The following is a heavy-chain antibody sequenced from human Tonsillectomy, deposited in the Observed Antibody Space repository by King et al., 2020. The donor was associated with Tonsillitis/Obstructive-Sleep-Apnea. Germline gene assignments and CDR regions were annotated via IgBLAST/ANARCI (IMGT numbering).Heavy chain of an antibody. CDR3: ARDRYCSSTSCYDAFDI. Sequence: VQLVESGGGLVQPGGSLRLSCAASGFTVSSNYMSWVRQAPGKGLEWVSVIYSGGSTYYADSVKGRFTISRDNSKNTQYLQMNSLRAEDTAVYYCARDRYCSSTSCYDAFDIWGQGTMVTVSS. CDR1: GFTVSSNY. CDR2: IYSGGST. J-gene: IGHJ3*02. D-gene: IGHD2-2*01. V-gene: IGHV3-66*01.